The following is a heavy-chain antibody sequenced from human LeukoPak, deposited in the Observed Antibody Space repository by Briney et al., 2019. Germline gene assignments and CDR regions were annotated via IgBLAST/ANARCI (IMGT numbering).Heavy chain of an antibody. CDR3: GRGQWQELHDY. D-gene: IGHD6-19*01. J-gene: IGHJ4*02. CDR1: GFTFTSYD. V-gene: IGHV1-8*01. Sequence: ASVKVSCKASGFTFTSYDIYWARQATGQGLEWMGWMNPDSGNTAYAQKFQGRVSMTRDTSISTAYMELNRLTSDDTAVYYCGRGQWQELHDYWGQGTLVTVSS. CDR2: MNPDSGNT.